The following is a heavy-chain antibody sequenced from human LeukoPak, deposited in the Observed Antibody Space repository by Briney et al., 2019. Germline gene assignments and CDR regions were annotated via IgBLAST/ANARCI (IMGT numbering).Heavy chain of an antibody. J-gene: IGHJ4*02. D-gene: IGHD3-22*01. V-gene: IGHV1-18*01. CDR2: IRAYNGNT. CDR1: GYTFTSYG. Sequence: ASVKVSCKASGYTFTSYGISWVRQAPGQGLEWMGWIRAYNGNTDYAQKLQGRVTMTTDTSTSTAYMELRSLRSDDTAVYYCARENYYYDSSGYYYRAPYDYWGQGTLVTVSS. CDR3: ARENYYYDSSGYYYRAPYDY.